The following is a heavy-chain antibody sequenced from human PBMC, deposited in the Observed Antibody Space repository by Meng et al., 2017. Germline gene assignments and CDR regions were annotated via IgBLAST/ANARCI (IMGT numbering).Heavy chain of an antibody. CDR3: ARVGKELVWSNYRYYYGMDV. J-gene: IGHJ6*02. V-gene: IGHV3-7*01. D-gene: IGHD4-11*01. Sequence: GESLKISCAASGFTFSSYWMSWVRQAPGKGLERVANIKQDGSEKYYVDSVKGRFTISRDNAKNSLYLQMNSLRAEDTAVYYCARVGKELVWSNYRYYYGMDVWGQGTTVTVSS. CDR2: IKQDGSEK. CDR1: GFTFSSYW.